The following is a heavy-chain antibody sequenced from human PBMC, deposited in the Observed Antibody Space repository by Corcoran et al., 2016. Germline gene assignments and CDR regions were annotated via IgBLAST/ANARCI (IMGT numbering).Heavy chain of an antibody. CDR3: ARQVDCISTSCYTKWCDP. D-gene: IGHD2-2*02. Sequence: EVQLVQSGAEVKKPGESLRISCKGSGYSFTSYWISWVRQMPGKGLEWMGRIDPSDSYTNYSPSFQGHVTISADKSISTAYLQWSSLKASDPDMYYCARQVDCISTSCYTKWCDPWGQGTLVTVSS. J-gene: IGHJ5*02. CDR1: GYSFTSYW. V-gene: IGHV5-10-1*03. CDR2: IDPSDSYT.